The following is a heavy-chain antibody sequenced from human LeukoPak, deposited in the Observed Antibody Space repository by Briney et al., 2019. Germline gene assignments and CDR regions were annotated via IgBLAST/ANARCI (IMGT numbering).Heavy chain of an antibody. J-gene: IGHJ5*02. D-gene: IGHD3-22*01. CDR1: GYTFTSYG. Sequence: ASVKVSCKASGYTFTSYGISWVRQAPGQGLEWMGGIIPIFGTANYAQKFQGRVTITADESTSTAYMELSSLRSEDTAVYYCARKYYYDSSGYYDPWGQGTLVTVSS. V-gene: IGHV1-69*13. CDR2: IIPIFGTA. CDR3: ARKYYYDSSGYYDP.